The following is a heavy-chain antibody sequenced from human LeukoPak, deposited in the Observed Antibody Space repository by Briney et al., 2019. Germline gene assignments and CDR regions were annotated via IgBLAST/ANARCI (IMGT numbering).Heavy chain of an antibody. Sequence: GESLKISCEGSGYTFTSYWIAWVRQMPGKGLEWMGIIYPGDSDTRYSPSFQGQVTISADKSISTAYLQWGSLKASDTAMYYCARSQGYCSGGSCLQGDWFDPWGQGTLVTVSS. V-gene: IGHV5-51*01. CDR2: IYPGDSDT. D-gene: IGHD2-15*01. CDR1: GYTFTSYW. J-gene: IGHJ5*02. CDR3: ARSQGYCSGGSCLQGDWFDP.